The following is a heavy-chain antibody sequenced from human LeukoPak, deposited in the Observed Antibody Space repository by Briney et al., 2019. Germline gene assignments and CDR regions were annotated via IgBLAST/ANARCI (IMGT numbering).Heavy chain of an antibody. CDR3: AREGYDSSGSLDY. V-gene: IGHV1-2*02. CDR2: INPNSGGT. D-gene: IGHD3-22*01. J-gene: IGHJ4*02. Sequence: ASVKVSCKASGYTFTGYYMHWVRQAPGQGPEWMGWINPNSGGTDYAQKFQGRVTMTRDTSISTAYMELRSLRSDDTAVYYCAREGYDSSGSLDYWGQGTLVTVSS. CDR1: GYTFTGYY.